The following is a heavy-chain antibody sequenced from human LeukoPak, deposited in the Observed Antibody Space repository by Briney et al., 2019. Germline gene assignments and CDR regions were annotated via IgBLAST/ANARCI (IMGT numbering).Heavy chain of an antibody. Sequence: GGSLRLSCAASGFTFNKYAMNWVRQPPGKGLEWVSSIAGTGGSTYYADSVKGRFTLSRDNSENTLYLQMNSLRAEDTAVYYCARDRQYSGSYPYYYYYMDVWGKGTTVTVSS. D-gene: IGHD1-26*01. CDR3: ARDRQYSGSYPYYYYYMDV. CDR2: IAGTGGST. CDR1: GFTFNKYA. J-gene: IGHJ6*03. V-gene: IGHV3-23*01.